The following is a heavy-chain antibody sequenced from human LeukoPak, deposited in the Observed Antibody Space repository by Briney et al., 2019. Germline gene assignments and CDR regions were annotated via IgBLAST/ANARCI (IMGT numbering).Heavy chain of an antibody. CDR2: IYSVGNT. CDR1: GVTASINY. Sequence: PGGSLRLSCAATGVTASINYMSWVRQAPGKGLEWVSVIYSVGNTYSADSVKGRFSISRDNSKNTVYLQINSLRAEDTAVYYCARGETSSYDYWGQGTLVTVSS. CDR3: ARGETSSYDY. D-gene: IGHD2-2*01. V-gene: IGHV3-53*01. J-gene: IGHJ4*02.